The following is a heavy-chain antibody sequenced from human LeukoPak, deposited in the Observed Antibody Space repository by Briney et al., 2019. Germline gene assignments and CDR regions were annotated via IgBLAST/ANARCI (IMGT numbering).Heavy chain of an antibody. Sequence: QPGRSLRLSCAASGFTFSSYAMHWVRQAPGKGLEWVAVISYDGSNKYYADSVKGRFTISRDNSKNTLHLQMNSLRAEDTAVYYCARDPSLTYYYDSSGYYSDYWGQGTLVTVSS. V-gene: IGHV3-30*04. CDR2: ISYDGSNK. D-gene: IGHD3-22*01. CDR3: ARDPSLTYYYDSSGYYSDY. CDR1: GFTFSSYA. J-gene: IGHJ4*02.